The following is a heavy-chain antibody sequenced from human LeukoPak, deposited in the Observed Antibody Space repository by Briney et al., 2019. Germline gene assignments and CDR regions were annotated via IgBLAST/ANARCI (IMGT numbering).Heavy chain of an antibody. D-gene: IGHD1-14*01. CDR2: ISWDGGST. CDR3: AKDGDHGGFR. CDR1: GFTFSSDW. J-gene: IGHJ4*02. V-gene: IGHV3-43*01. Sequence: PGGSLRLSCAASGFTFSSDWMHWVRHAPGKGLEWVSLISWDGGSTNYADSVKGRFTISRDNSKNSLYLQMNSLRTEDTALYYCAKDGDHGGFRWGQGTLVTVSS.